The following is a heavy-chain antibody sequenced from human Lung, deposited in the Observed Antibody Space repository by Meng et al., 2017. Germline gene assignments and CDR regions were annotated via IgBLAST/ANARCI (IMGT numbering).Heavy chain of an antibody. CDR1: GYTFTTYF. CDR2: INPDAGGT. J-gene: IGHJ4*02. CDR3: AREKSPGHFDY. V-gene: IGHV1-46*01. Sequence: QVQLVQSGADVKKPGASVILSCKASGYTFTTYFLHWVRPAPGQGLEWVGTINPDAGGTNYALILQGRVSMARDTSTSTVFLELSSLKSGDTAVYYCAREKSPGHFDYWGQGTLVTVSS.